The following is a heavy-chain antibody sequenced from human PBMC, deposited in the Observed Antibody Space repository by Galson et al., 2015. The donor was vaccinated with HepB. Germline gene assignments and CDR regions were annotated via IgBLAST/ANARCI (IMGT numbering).Heavy chain of an antibody. CDR2: ISSSRNYI. CDR3: ATYCTSTTCHSGFDS. Sequence: SLRLSCAVSEFTLSSYSINWVRQAPGKGLEWVSSISSSRNYIHYADSVKGRFTISRDNAKNSLYLQMNSLRVEDTAVYYCATYCTSTTCHSGFDSWGQGTLVTVSS. CDR1: EFTLSSYS. V-gene: IGHV3-21*01. D-gene: IGHD2/OR15-2a*01. J-gene: IGHJ4*02.